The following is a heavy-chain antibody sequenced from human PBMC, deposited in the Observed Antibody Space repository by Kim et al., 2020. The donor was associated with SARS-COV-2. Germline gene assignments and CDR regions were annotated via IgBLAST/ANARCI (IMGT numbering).Heavy chain of an antibody. V-gene: IGHV3-21*01. J-gene: IGHJ6*02. Sequence: SSYIYYADSVKGRFTISRDNAKNSLYLQMNSLRAEDTAVYYCASQGGMDVWGQGTTVTVSS. CDR2: SSYI. CDR3: ASQGGMDV.